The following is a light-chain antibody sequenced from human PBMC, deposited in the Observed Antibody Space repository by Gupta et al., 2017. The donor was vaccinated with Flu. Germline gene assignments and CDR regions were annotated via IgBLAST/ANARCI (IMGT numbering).Light chain of an antibody. CDR2: MRS. Sequence: TSGEPASVSGRSSRIRWDPEDGRTYLDCYLLNPGLTPQLVIYMRSFRVSGVPDRFSGHKSGTDFTLQISRVEAEDLGIYYFRQRRKYPFTFGPGSKVEI. V-gene: IGKV2-40*01. CDR3: RQRRKYPFT. CDR1: RIRWDPEDGRTY. J-gene: IGKJ3*01.